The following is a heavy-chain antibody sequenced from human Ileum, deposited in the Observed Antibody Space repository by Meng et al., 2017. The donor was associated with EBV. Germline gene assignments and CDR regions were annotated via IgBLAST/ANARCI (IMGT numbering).Heavy chain of an antibody. D-gene: IGHD6-19*01. CDR3: TTGKQWLVP. J-gene: IGHJ5*02. Sequence: EVQLGEAGGGLVKPGWSLRLSCAASGFTFTNAWMSWVRQAPGKGLEWVGRIRNKTNGGTADYAAPVKGRFSISRDDSKNTLYLQMNSLKIEDTAMYYCTTGKQWLVPWGQGTLVTVSS. CDR2: IRNKTNGGTA. CDR1: GFTFTNAW. V-gene: IGHV3-15*01.